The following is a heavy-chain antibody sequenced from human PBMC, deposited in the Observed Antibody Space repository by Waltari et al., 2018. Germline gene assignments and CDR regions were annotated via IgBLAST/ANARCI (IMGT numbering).Heavy chain of an antibody. J-gene: IGHJ4*02. CDR1: GGSISSSSYY. Sequence: QLQLQESGPGLVKPSETLSLTCTVSGGSISSSSYYWGWIRQPPGKGLEWIGSIYYSGSTYYNPSLKSRVTISVDTSKNQFSLKLSSVTAADTAVYYCARLEGPYGDYDGGHYFDYWGQGTLVTVSS. CDR2: IYYSGST. V-gene: IGHV4-39*01. D-gene: IGHD4-17*01. CDR3: ARLEGPYGDYDGGHYFDY.